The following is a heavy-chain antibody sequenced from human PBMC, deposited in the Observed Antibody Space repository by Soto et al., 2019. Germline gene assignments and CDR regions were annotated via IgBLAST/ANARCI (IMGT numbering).Heavy chain of an antibody. CDR3: ARVLITMVRGVIISPGPFDY. CDR1: GGSISSYY. J-gene: IGHJ4*02. D-gene: IGHD3-10*01. CDR2: IYYSGST. Sequence: SETLSLTCTVSGGSISSYYWSWIRQPPGKGLEWIGYIYYSGSTNYNPSLKSRVTISVDTSKNQFSLKLSSVTAADTAVYYCARVLITMVRGVIISPGPFDYWGQGTLVTVSS. V-gene: IGHV4-59*01.